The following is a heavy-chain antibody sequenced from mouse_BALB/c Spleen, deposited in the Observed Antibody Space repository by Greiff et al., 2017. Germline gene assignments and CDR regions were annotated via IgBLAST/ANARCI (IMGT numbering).Heavy chain of an antibody. V-gene: IGHV1-54*01. D-gene: IGHD1-1*01. CDR3: ARYYYGLAY. J-gene: IGHJ3*01. CDR1: GYAFTNYL. Sequence: QVQLKESGAELVRPGTSVKVSCKASGYAFTNYLIEWVKQRPGQGLEWIGVINPGSGGTNYNEKFKGKATLTADKSSSTAYMQLSSLTSDDSAVYFCARYYYGLAYWGQGTLVTVSA. CDR2: INPGSGGT.